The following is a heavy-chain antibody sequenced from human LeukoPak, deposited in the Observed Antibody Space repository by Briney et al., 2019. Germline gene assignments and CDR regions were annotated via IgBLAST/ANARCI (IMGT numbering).Heavy chain of an antibody. D-gene: IGHD6-6*01. CDR3: ARDRVAALPYYFDY. CDR1: GFTFSSYA. Sequence: GGSLRLSCAASGFTFSSYAMYWVRQAPGKGLEWVEVISYDGSNKYHADSVKGRFTISRDNSKNTLYLQMNSLRAEDTAVYYCARDRVAALPYYFDYWGQGTLVTVSS. J-gene: IGHJ4*02. V-gene: IGHV3-30*01. CDR2: ISYDGSNK.